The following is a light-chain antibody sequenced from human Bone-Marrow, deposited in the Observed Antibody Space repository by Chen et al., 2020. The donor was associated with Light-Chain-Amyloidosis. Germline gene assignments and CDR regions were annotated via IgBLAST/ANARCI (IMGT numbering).Light chain of an antibody. J-gene: IGLJ2*01. Sequence: SYVLTQPSSVSVAPGQTAAITCSTDELGNKFTCWYRQKPGQSPILVIYQDNKRPSGIPERFAGSVSANTATLTISETQPMDEADYYCQAWDTTTHVVFGGGTKLTVL. V-gene: IGLV3-1*01. CDR2: QDN. CDR1: ELGNKF. CDR3: QAWDTTTHVV.